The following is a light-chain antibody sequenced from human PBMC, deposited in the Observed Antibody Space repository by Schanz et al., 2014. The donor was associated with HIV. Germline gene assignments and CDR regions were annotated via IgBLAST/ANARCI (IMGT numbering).Light chain of an antibody. CDR3: SSYTSKNTVL. J-gene: IGLJ2*01. CDR1: SSDVGSYNL. V-gene: IGLV2-14*02. Sequence: QSALTQPASVSGSPGQSITISCTGTSSDVGSYNLVSWYQQHPGKAPKLMIYDVSYRPSGVPDRFSGSKSGNTASLTVSGLQAEDEADFYCSSYTSKNTVLFGGGTKLTVL. CDR2: DVS.